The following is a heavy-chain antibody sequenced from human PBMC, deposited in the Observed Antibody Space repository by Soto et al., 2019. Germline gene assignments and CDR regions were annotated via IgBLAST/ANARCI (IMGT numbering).Heavy chain of an antibody. CDR2: IYYSGST. D-gene: IGHD6-6*01. V-gene: IGHV4-31*03. Sequence: QVQLQESGPGLVKPSQTLSLTCTVSGGSISSGGYFWSWIRQHPGKGLEWIGFIYYSGSTYYNPSLKSRVTISVDTSKNQFSLKLSSVTAADTAVYYCAREGAAPYYYYGMDVWGQGTPVTVSS. J-gene: IGHJ6*02. CDR1: GGSISSGGYF. CDR3: AREGAAPYYYYGMDV.